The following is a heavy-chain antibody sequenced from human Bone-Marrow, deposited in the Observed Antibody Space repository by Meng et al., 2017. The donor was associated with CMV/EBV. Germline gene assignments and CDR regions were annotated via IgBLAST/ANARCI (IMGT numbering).Heavy chain of an antibody. Sequence: ASVKVSCKASGYTFTGYYMHWVRQAPGQGLEWMGWINPNSGGTNYAQKFQGRVTMTRDTSISTAYMELSRLRSDDTAVYYCATAPVLMVYRAFDPCGQGTLVTVSS. CDR2: INPNSGGT. J-gene: IGHJ5*02. D-gene: IGHD2-8*01. V-gene: IGHV1-2*02. CDR1: GYTFTGYY. CDR3: ATAPVLMVYRAFDP.